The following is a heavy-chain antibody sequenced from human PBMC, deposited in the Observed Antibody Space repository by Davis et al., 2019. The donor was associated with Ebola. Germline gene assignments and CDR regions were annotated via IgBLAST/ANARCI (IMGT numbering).Heavy chain of an antibody. V-gene: IGHV3-23*01. D-gene: IGHD5-24*01. Sequence: GESLMISCAASGFTFSSYAMSWVRQAPGKRLEWVSAISGSGGSTYYADSVKGRFTISRDNAKNSLYLQMNSLRAEDTAVYYCARGGVEMATISFAFDIWGQGTMVTVSS. CDR2: ISGSGGST. CDR1: GFTFSSYA. CDR3: ARGGVEMATISFAFDI. J-gene: IGHJ3*02.